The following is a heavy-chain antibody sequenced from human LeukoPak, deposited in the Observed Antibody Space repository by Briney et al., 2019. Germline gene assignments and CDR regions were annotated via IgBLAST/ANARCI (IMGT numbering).Heavy chain of an antibody. CDR1: GGSISSYY. V-gene: IGHV4-59*12. J-gene: IGHJ4*02. D-gene: IGHD3-9*01. CDR2: IYYSGST. CDR3: ARDVVLTGYYFDY. Sequence: SETLSLTCTVSGGSISSYYWSWIRQPPGKGLEWIGYIYYSGSTNYNPSLKSRVTISVDTSKNQFSLKLSSVTAADTAVYYCARDVVLTGYYFDYWGQGILVTVSS.